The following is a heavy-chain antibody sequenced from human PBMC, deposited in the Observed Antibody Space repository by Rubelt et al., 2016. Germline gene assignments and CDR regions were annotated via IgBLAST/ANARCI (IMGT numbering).Heavy chain of an antibody. D-gene: IGHD1-14*01. Sequence: QVQLQESGPGLVKPSETLSLTCTVSGGSISSYYWSWIRQPPGKGLEWIGYIYYSGSTNYNPSLKSRVTISVDTSKNQFSLKLSSVTAADTAVYYCARDGEWGYNTSPLGYGMDVWGQGTTVTVSS. CDR2: IYYSGST. CDR1: GGSISSYY. J-gene: IGHJ6*02. CDR3: ARDGEWGYNTSPLGYGMDV. V-gene: IGHV4-59*01.